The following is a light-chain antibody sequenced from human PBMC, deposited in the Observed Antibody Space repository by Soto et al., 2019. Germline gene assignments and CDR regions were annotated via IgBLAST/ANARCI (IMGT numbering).Light chain of an antibody. CDR3: QHSFT. CDR1: QSIVNY. CDR2: ATS. Sequence: DIQMTQSPSSLSASIGDRVTITCRTSQSIVNYLNWYQQKPGQAPKLLIYATSNLQSGVPSRFGGGGSATYFTLTISDLQPEDFATYCCQHSFTFGPGTKVDMK. J-gene: IGKJ3*01. V-gene: IGKV1-39*01.